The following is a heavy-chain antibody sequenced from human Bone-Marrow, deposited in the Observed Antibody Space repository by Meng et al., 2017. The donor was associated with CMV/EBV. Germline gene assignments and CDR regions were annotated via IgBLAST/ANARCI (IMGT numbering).Heavy chain of an antibody. V-gene: IGHV5-51*01. J-gene: IGHJ4*02. D-gene: IGHD3-22*01. CDR2: IYPGDSDT. Sequence: GSLRLSCKGSGYSFTSYWIGWVRQMPGKGLEWMGIIYPGDSDTRYSPSFQGQVTISADKSISTAYLQWSSLKASDTAMYYCARHLANSSGYDYWGQGTLVTVSS. CDR1: GYSFTSYW. CDR3: ARHLANSSGYDY.